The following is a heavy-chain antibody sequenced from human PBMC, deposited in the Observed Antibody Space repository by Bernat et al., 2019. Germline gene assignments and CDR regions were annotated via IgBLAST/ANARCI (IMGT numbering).Heavy chain of an antibody. CDR3: ARTDKYSSSSGPTLDY. V-gene: IGHV3-30-3*01. D-gene: IGHD6-6*01. CDR1: GFTFSSYA. J-gene: IGHJ4*02. Sequence: QLQLVESGGGVVQPGRSLRLSCAASGFTFSSYAMHWVRQAPGKGLEWVAVISYDGSNKYYADSVKGRFTISRDNSKNTLYLQMNSLRAEDTAVYYCARTDKYSSSSGPTLDYWGQGTLVTVSS. CDR2: ISYDGSNK.